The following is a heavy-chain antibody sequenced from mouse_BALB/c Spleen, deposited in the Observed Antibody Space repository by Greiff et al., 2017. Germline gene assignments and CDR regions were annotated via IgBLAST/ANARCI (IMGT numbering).Heavy chain of an antibody. D-gene: IGHD2-14*01. J-gene: IGHJ2*01. Sequence: EVKLEESGGGLVKPVGSLKLSCAASGFTFSSYTMSWVRQTPEKRLEWVATISSGGSYTYYPDSVKGRFTISRDNAKNTLYLQMSSLKSEDTAMYYCTRVGYRYDGSYFDYWGQGTTLTVSS. CDR1: GFTFSSYT. CDR2: ISSGGSYT. V-gene: IGHV5-6-4*01. CDR3: TRVGYRYDGSYFDY.